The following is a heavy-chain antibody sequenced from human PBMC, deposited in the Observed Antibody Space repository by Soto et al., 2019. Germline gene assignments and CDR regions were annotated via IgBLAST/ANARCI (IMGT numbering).Heavy chain of an antibody. V-gene: IGHV1-3*01. CDR2: INAGNGNT. J-gene: IGHJ6*02. Sequence: VSVKVSCKASGYTFTSYAMHWVRQAPGQRLEWMGWINAGNGNTKYSQKFQGRVTITRDTSASTAYMELSSLRSEDTAVYYCARFRGKLRFNYYYGMDVWGQGTTVTVSS. CDR1: GYTFTSYA. CDR3: ARFRGKLRFNYYYGMDV. D-gene: IGHD5-12*01.